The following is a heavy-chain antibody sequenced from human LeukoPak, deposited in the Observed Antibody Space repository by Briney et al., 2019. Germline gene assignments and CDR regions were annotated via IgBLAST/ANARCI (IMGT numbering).Heavy chain of an antibody. CDR3: AREQTPKQWLVR. V-gene: IGHV4-61*02. Sequence: NPSETLSLTCTVSGGSISSGSYYWSWIRQPAGKGLEWIGRIYTSGSTNYNPSLKSRVTISVDTSKNQFSLKLSSATAADTAVYYCAREQTPKQWLVRWGQGTLVTVSS. J-gene: IGHJ4*02. CDR2: IYTSGST. CDR1: GGSISSGSYY. D-gene: IGHD6-19*01.